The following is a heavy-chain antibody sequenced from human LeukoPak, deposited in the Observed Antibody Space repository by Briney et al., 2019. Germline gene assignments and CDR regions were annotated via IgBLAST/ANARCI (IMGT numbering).Heavy chain of an antibody. J-gene: IGHJ4*02. Sequence: SETLSLTCTVSGGSISSYYWSWIRQPPGKGLEWIGSIDYSGSTYYNLSLKSRVTISVDTSKNQFSLKLNSVTAADTAVYYCARLGLGQQLAYFDYWGQGTRVTVSS. V-gene: IGHV4-59*08. D-gene: IGHD6-13*01. CDR3: ARLGLGQQLAYFDY. CDR1: GGSISSYY. CDR2: IDYSGST.